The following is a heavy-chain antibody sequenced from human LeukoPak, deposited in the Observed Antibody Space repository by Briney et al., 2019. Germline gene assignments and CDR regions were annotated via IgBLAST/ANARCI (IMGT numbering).Heavy chain of an antibody. Sequence: SETLSLTCTVSGGSISSGSYYWSWIRQPPGKGLEWIGYIYDSGNTYYNPSLKSRVTISADTSKNQFSLKMTSVTAADTAVYYCVRENVWGKGTTVTVSS. CDR1: GGSISSGSYY. CDR2: IYDSGNT. CDR3: VRENV. V-gene: IGHV4-30-4*08. J-gene: IGHJ6*04.